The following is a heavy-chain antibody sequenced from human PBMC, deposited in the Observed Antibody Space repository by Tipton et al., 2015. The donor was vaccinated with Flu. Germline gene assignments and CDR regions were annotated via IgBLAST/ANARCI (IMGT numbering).Heavy chain of an antibody. Sequence: TLSLTCTVSGGSITNDKYSWSWIRQPAGKGLEWIGRIYTSGSTKYNPSLESRVTISIDTSKNQFSLRLSSVTAADTAVYYCARRLSSVIGSEGFDFWGQGSLVTVSS. CDR2: IYTSGST. CDR1: GGSITNDKYS. J-gene: IGHJ4*02. V-gene: IGHV4-61*02. CDR3: ARRLSSVIGSEGFDF. D-gene: IGHD3-22*01.